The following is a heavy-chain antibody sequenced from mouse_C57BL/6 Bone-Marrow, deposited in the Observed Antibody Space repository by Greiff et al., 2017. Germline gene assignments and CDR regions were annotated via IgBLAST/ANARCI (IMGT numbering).Heavy chain of an antibody. V-gene: IGHV5-6*02. Sequence: EVMLVESGGDLVKPGGSLKLSCAASGFTFSSYGMSWVRQTPDKRLEWVATISSGGSYTYYPDSVKGRFTISRDNAKNTLYLQMSSLKSEDTAMYYCARQRFITTVGDYWGQGTTLTVSS. CDR3: ARQRFITTVGDY. CDR1: GFTFSSYG. J-gene: IGHJ2*01. CDR2: ISSGGSYT. D-gene: IGHD1-1*01.